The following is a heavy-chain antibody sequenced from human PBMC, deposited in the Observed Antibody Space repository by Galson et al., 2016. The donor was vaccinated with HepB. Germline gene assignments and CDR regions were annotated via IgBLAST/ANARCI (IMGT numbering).Heavy chain of an antibody. CDR1: GYSLTGYI. CDR2: INAGDGNT. Sequence: SVKVSCKASGYSLTGYIVHWVRQASGHRLEWMGWINAGDGNTRYSQKFQGRVTITRDTFASTVYVELSSLTSEDTALYYCARDLGSSTWWGWFDPWGQGTLVTVSS. V-gene: IGHV1-3*01. CDR3: ARDLGSSTWWGWFDP. J-gene: IGHJ5*02. D-gene: IGHD6-13*01.